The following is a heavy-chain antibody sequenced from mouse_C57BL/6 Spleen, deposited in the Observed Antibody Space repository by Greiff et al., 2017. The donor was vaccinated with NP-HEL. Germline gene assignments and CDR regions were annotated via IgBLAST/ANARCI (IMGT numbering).Heavy chain of an antibody. CDR2: IRLKSDNYAT. CDR3: TAFYYDYGYYFDY. Sequence: EVKVEESGGGLVQPGGSMKLSCVASGFTFSNYWMNWVRQSPEKGLEWVAQIRLKSDNYATHYAESVKGRFTISRDDSKSSVHLQMNNLRAEDTGIYYCTAFYYDYGYYFDYWGQGTTLTVSS. CDR1: GFTFSNYW. V-gene: IGHV6-3*01. D-gene: IGHD2-4*01. J-gene: IGHJ2*01.